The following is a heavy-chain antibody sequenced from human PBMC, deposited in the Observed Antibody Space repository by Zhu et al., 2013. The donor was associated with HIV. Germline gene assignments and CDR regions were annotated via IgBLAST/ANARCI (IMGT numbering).Heavy chain of an antibody. CDR2: MNPNSGNR. D-gene: IGHD3-3*01. Sequence: QVQLVQSEAEVKKPGASVRLSCQASGYTFGSYEINWLRQATGQGPEWIGWMNPNSGNRDYAQKFQGRVTITKNTSINTAYMELSSLRSEDTAVYYCARGGVDYDFWSGYYMRWFDPGAREPWSPSPQ. V-gene: IGHV1-8*01. J-gene: IGHJ5*02. CDR1: GYTFGSYE. CDR3: ARGGVDYDFWSGYYMRWFDP.